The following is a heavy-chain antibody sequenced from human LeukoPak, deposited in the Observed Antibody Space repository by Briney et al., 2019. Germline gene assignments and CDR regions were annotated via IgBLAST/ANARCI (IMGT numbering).Heavy chain of an antibody. D-gene: IGHD3-16*01. CDR2: ISHSGTT. V-gene: IGHV4-38-2*02. CDR3: AREGAVPGIDP. CDR1: GYSITSGFS. J-gene: IGHJ5*02. Sequence: SETLSLTCAVSGYSITSGFSWGWIRQPPGKGLEWIGTISHSGTTDYKSTLERRLTISLDTSKNLFSLRLTPVTAADTAVYDGAREGAVPGIDPWGQGTLVTVAS.